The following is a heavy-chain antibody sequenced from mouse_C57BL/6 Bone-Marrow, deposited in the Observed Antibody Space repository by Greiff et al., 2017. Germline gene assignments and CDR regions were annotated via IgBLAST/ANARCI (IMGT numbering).Heavy chain of an antibody. CDR3: ARGWDWAMDY. Sequence: EVKVVESGPGMVKPSQSLSLTCTVTGYSITSGYDWHWIRHFPGNKLEWMGYISYSGSTNYNPSLKSRISITHDTSKNHFFLKLNSVTTEDTATYCCARGWDWAMDYWGQGTSVTVSS. V-gene: IGHV3-1*01. CDR1: GYSITSGYD. D-gene: IGHD4-1*01. CDR2: ISYSGST. J-gene: IGHJ4*01.